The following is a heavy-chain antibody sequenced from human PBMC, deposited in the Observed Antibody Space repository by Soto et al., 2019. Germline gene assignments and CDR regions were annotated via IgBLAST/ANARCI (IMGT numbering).Heavy chain of an antibody. CDR1: GGSIISGDYY. CDR2: IYYSGST. Sequence: SETLSLTCTVSGGSIISGDYYWSWIRQPPGKGLEWIGYIYYSGSTNYNPSLKSRVTISVDTSKNQFSLKLSSVTAADTAVYYCAREGDYFDYWGQGTLVTVSS. J-gene: IGHJ4*02. V-gene: IGHV4-61*08. CDR3: AREGDYFDY.